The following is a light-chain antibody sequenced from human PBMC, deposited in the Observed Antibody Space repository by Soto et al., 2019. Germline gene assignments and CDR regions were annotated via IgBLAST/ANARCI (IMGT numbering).Light chain of an antibody. J-gene: IGKJ4*01. V-gene: IGKV3-15*01. CDR1: QSISDN. Sequence: EIVMTQSPATLSVSPGERATLSCRASQSISDNLAWYQQKPGQAPRLLIYGASTRATAIPARFSASGSGTELTLTITSLQSEDFAVYYCQQYNNWPLTFGGGTKADI. CDR3: QQYNNWPLT. CDR2: GAS.